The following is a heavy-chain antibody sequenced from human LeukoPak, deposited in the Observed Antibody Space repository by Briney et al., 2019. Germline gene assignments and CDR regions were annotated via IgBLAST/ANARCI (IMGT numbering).Heavy chain of an antibody. D-gene: IGHD3-10*01. CDR3: ARGFGVRGVIITP. J-gene: IGHJ5*02. Sequence: SQTLSLTCTVSGGSISSGGYYWSWIRQPPGKGLEWIGYIYHSGSTYYNPSLKSRVTISVDRSKNQFSLKLSSVTAADTAVYYCARGFGVRGVIITPWGQGTLVTVSS. V-gene: IGHV4-30-2*01. CDR1: GGSISSGGYY. CDR2: IYHSGST.